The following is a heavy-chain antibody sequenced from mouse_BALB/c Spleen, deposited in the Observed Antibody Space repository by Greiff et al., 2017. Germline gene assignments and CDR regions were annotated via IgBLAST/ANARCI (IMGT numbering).Heavy chain of an antibody. CDR3: ASHYGNVWFAY. D-gene: IGHD2-1*01. V-gene: IGHV1-80*01. J-gene: IGHJ3*01. CDR2: IYPGDGDT. Sequence: VQLVESGAELVRPGSSVKISCKASGYAFSSYWMNWVKQRPGQGLEWIGQIYPGDGDTNYNGKFKGKATLTADKSSSTAYMQLSSLTSEDSAVYFCASHYGNVWFAYWGQGTLVTVSA. CDR1: GYAFSSYW.